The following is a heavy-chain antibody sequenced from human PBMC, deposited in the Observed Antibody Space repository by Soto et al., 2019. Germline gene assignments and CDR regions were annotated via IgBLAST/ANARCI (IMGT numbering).Heavy chain of an antibody. CDR2: LIPIFGTA. D-gene: IGHD6-13*01. J-gene: IGHJ5*02. CDR1: GGTFSSYA. Sequence: QVQLVQSGAEVKKPGSSVKVSCKASGGTFSSYAISWVRQAPGQGLEWMGGLIPIFGTANYAQKFQGRVTITADESTSTDYMELSSLRSEDTAVYYCARKDSSSWRGWFDPGGQGTLVTVAS. CDR3: ARKDSSSWRGWFDP. V-gene: IGHV1-69*01.